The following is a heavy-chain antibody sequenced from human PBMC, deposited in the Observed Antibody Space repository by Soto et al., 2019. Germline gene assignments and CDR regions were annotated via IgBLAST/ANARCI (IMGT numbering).Heavy chain of an antibody. CDR1: GFTFDDYA. V-gene: IGHV3-9*01. Sequence: EMQLVESGGGLVQPGRSLRLSCAASGFTFDDYAMYWVRQGPGKGLEWVSGISWDSGRIGYADSVKGRFTISRDNAKDSLDLQMNSLRPEDTALDYCAKARLWGGDGYNSYYYNAMDVWGQGTTVTVSS. CDR2: ISWDSGRI. CDR3: AKARLWGGDGYNSYYYNAMDV. J-gene: IGHJ6*02. D-gene: IGHD3-16*01.